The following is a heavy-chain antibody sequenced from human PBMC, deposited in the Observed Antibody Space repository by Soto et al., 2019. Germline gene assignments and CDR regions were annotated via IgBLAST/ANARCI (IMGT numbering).Heavy chain of an antibody. D-gene: IGHD1-1*01. V-gene: IGHV2-5*02. Sequence: QITLKESGPTLVKPTQTLTLTCTFSGFSLSTTGVGVGWIRQPPGKALEWLALLYWDDEVRYSPSLKSRLTIAKDTSKNQVVLTRTDMDPADTATYYGAHRGIQCRPSTFDIWGQGTMVTVSS. CDR3: AHRGIQCRPSTFDI. J-gene: IGHJ3*02. CDR2: LYWDDEV. CDR1: GFSLSTTGVG.